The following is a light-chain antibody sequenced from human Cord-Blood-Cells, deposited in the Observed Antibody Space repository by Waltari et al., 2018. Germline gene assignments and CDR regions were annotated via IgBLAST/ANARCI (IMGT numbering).Light chain of an antibody. CDR1: QSVSSY. J-gene: IGKJ2*01. CDR2: DAS. Sequence: DIVLTQSPATRSLSPGDRATLSCRASQSVSSYLAWYQQKPGQAPRLLIYDASNRATGIPARFSGSGSGTDFTLTISSLEPEDFAVYYCQQRSNWPPYTFGQGTKLEIK. V-gene: IGKV3-11*01. CDR3: QQRSNWPPYT.